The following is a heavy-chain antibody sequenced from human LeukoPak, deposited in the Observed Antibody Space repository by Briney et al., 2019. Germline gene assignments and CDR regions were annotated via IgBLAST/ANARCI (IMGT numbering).Heavy chain of an antibody. CDR1: GIIFSGYA. V-gene: IGHV3-23*01. J-gene: IGHJ3*02. CDR2: VTGSGGST. CDR3: AKVLDGYNYGAFDI. D-gene: IGHD5-24*01. Sequence: PGGSLRLSCAASGIIFSGYAMNCVRQAPGKGLEWVSAVTGSGGSTYYADSVKGRFTISRDNSKNTLHLQMNNLRAEDTAVYYCAKVLDGYNYGAFDIWGQGTMVTVSS.